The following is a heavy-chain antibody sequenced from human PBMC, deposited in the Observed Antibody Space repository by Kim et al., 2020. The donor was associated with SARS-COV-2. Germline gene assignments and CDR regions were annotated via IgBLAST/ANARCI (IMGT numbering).Heavy chain of an antibody. CDR3: AKASFYYYDNSGYSPFGY. V-gene: IGHV3-30*18. D-gene: IGHD3-22*01. CDR1: GFTFSDYA. J-gene: IGHJ4*02. Sequence: GGSLRLSCEASGFTFSDYAMHWVRQAPGKGLEWVAFTSYDGNNKDYIDSVKGRFTISRDNSKNMLYLQMNSLRAEDTAVYYCAKASFYYYDNSGYSPFGYWGQGPLVTVSS. CDR2: TSYDGNNK.